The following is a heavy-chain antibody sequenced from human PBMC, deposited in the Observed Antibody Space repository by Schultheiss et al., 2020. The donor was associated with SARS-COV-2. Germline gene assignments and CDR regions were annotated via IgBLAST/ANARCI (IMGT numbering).Heavy chain of an antibody. CDR1: GYTFTGYY. CDR2: INPNSGGT. Sequence: ASVKVSCKASGYTFTGYYMHWVRQAPGQGLEWMGWINPNSGGTNYAQKFQGWVTMTRDTSISTAYMELSRLRSDDTAVYYCARDCSGSSCYTLGYWGQGTLVTVSS. CDR3: ARDCSGSSCYTLGY. J-gene: IGHJ4*02. V-gene: IGHV1-2*04. D-gene: IGHD2-15*01.